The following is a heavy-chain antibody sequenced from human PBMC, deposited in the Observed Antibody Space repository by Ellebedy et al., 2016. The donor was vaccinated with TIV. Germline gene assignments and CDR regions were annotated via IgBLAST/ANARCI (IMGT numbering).Heavy chain of an antibody. CDR2: FIPLLGMT. Sequence: ASVKVSCKASGGTFSSYGIHWVRQAPGQGLEWLGRFIPLLGMTNYAQKFQGRVTITADTSMSTAYMDLSSLRSEDTAMYYCARDKHYDFWSASYYFDYWGQGILVTVSS. V-gene: IGHV1-69*04. CDR1: GGTFSSYG. D-gene: IGHD3-3*01. CDR3: ARDKHYDFWSASYYFDY. J-gene: IGHJ4*02.